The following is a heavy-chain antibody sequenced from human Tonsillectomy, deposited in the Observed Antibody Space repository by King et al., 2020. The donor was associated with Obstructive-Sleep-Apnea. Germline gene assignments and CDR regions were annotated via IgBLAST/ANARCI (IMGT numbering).Heavy chain of an antibody. CDR1: GFKFYSYG. CDR3: TGDYSSGYHYR. D-gene: IGHD3-22*01. CDR2: ISYDGSDE. Sequence: QLVQSGGGVVQPGRSLRLSCAASGFKFYSYGMHWVRQAPGKGLEWVAFISYDGSDEDYADSVKGRFIISRDNAKNMVFVEMNSLRDEDTAMYYCTGDYSSGYHYRWGQGTLVTVSS. J-gene: IGHJ4*02. V-gene: IGHV3-33*01.